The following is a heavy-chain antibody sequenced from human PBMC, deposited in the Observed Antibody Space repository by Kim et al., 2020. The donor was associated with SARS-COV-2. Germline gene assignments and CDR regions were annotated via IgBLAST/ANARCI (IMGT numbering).Heavy chain of an antibody. CDR3: AKDEAATIGVKRGEYMDV. D-gene: IGHD5-12*01. CDR2: ISGSGGST. V-gene: IGHV3-23*01. J-gene: IGHJ6*02. CDR1: GFTFSSYA. Sequence: GGSLRLSCAASGFTFSSYAMSWVRQAPGKGLEWVSAISGSGGSTYYADSVKGRFTISRDNSKNTLYLQMNSLRAEDTAVYYCAKDEAATIGVKRGEYMDVWGQGTTVTVSS.